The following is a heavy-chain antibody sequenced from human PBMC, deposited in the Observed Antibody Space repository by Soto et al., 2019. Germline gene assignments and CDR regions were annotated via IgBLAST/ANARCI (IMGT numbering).Heavy chain of an antibody. CDR3: ARSWGIAARYYYYGMDV. CDR2: INAGNGNT. CDR1: GYTFTSYA. V-gene: IGHV1-3*01. J-gene: IGHJ6*02. Sequence: GASVKVSCKASGYTFTSYAMHWVRQAPGQRLEWMGWINAGNGNTKYSQKFQGRVTITRDTSASTAYMELSSLRSEDTAVYYCARSWGIAARYYYYGMDVWGQGTTVTVSS. D-gene: IGHD6-13*01.